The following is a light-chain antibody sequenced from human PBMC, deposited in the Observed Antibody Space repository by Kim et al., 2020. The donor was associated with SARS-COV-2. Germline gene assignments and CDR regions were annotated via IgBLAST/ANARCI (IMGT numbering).Light chain of an antibody. J-gene: IGLJ3*02. CDR3: SSYTTTNTLV. Sequence: SELTQPASVSGSPGQSITISCTGTSSDIGDYNSVSWYQQHPGKAPELILYDVNNGPSGVSNRFSGSKSGNTASLTISGLQAEDEAEYYCSSYTTTNTLVFGGGTQLTFL. CDR2: DVN. V-gene: IGLV2-14*03. CDR1: SSDIGDYNS.